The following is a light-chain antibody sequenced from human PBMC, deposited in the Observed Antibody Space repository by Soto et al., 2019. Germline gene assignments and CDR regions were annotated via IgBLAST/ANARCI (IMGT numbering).Light chain of an antibody. CDR2: ATS. V-gene: IGKV1-39*01. CDR1: QNVAHF. Sequence: IQLTQSPSSLSASVRDRVTITCRASQNVAHFLNWYQQKPGKAPKLLIYATSSLHSGVPSRFSGSGFGTDFTLTISSLQTEDFATYYCQQNYSPPPITFGQGTRLEIK. CDR3: QQNYSPPPIT. J-gene: IGKJ5*01.